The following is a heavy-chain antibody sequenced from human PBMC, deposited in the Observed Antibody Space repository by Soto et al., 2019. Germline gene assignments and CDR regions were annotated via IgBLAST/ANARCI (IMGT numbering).Heavy chain of an antibody. CDR3: ASILMYGGSYYYDYLDI. CDR1: GGSISSYY. CDR2: IYYSGST. Sequence: SETLSLTCTVSGGSISSYYWSWIRQPPGKGLEWIGYIYYSGSTNYNPSLKSRVTISVDTAKNQFSLKLSSVTAADTSVYYCASILMYGGSYYYDYLDIWGKGTTVTVSS. J-gene: IGHJ6*03. V-gene: IGHV4-59*01. D-gene: IGHD5-12*01.